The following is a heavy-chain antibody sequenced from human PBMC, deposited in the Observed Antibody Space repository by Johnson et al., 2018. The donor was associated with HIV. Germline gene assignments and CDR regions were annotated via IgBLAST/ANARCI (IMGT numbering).Heavy chain of an antibody. CDR1: GFTFSSYG. Sequence: QVQLVESGGGVVQPGGSLRLSCAASGFTFSSYGMHWVRQAPGKGLEWVAFIRYDGSNKYYADSVKGRLPISRDTLKNTLYLQMNSLRAEDTAVYYSGKDRAVAGKGHDAFDIWGQGTMVTVSS. J-gene: IGHJ3*02. D-gene: IGHD6-19*01. CDR3: GKDRAVAGKGHDAFDI. CDR2: IRYDGSNK. V-gene: IGHV3-30*02.